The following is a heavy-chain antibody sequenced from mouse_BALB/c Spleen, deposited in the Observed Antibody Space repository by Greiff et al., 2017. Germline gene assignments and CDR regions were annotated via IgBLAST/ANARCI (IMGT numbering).Heavy chain of an antibody. Sequence: EVQLQESGAELVKPGASVKLSCTASGFNIKDTYMHWVKQRPEQGLEWIGRIDPANGNTKYDPKFQGKATITADTSSNTAYLQLSSLTSEDTAVYYCARGDDGYTWFAYWGQGTLVTVSA. V-gene: IGHV14-3*02. J-gene: IGHJ3*01. CDR2: IDPANGNT. D-gene: IGHD2-3*01. CDR3: ARGDDGYTWFAY. CDR1: GFNIKDTY.